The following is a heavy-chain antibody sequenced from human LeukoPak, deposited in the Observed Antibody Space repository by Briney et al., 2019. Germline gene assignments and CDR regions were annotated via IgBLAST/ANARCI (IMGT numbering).Heavy chain of an antibody. J-gene: IGHJ4*02. CDR3: TRDRYGD. Sequence: GGSLRLSCVVSGFTFSSSWMSWVRQAPGKGLEWLANIKHDGSEKFYVDSVKGRFTISRDNARNSLYLQMDSLRADDTAVYYCTRDRYGDWGQGTLVTVS. CDR1: GFTFSSSW. D-gene: IGHD5-18*01. V-gene: IGHV3-7*05. CDR2: IKHDGSEK.